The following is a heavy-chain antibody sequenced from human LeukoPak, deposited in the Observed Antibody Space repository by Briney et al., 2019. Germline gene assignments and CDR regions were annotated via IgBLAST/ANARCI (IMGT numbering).Heavy chain of an antibody. CDR1: GFTFSSYS. D-gene: IGHD2-15*01. CDR3: ARVVSSLAAPRFYYYYGMDV. V-gene: IGHV3-48*04. CDR2: ISSSSSTI. J-gene: IGHJ6*02. Sequence: QPGGSLRLSCAASGFTFSSYSMNWVRQAPGKGLEWVSYISSSSSTIYYADSVKGRFTISRDNAKNSLYLQMNSLRAEDTAVYYCARVVSSLAAPRFYYYYGMDVWGQGTTVTVSS.